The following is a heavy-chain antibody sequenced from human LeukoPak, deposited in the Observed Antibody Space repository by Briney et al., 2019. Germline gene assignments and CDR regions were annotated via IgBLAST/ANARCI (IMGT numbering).Heavy chain of an antibody. Sequence: GGSLRLSCAASGFTFSRYAVSWVRQAPGKGLEWVSSISGSAIDTNSADSVKDRFTISRDNSKQTLYLQMNNLRVEDTALYFCAKIGAGATLRPHAFDIWGQGTMVTVSS. J-gene: IGHJ3*02. D-gene: IGHD1-26*01. CDR3: AKIGAGATLRPHAFDI. V-gene: IGHV3-23*01. CDR1: GFTFSRYA. CDR2: ISGSAIDT.